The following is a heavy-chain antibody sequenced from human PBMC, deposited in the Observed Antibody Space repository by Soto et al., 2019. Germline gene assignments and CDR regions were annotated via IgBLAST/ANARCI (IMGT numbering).Heavy chain of an antibody. CDR2: IIPILTTP. Sequence: QVQLVQSGAEVKKTGSSVKVSCKASGGMFSTFGFSWVRQAPGQGPEWIGGIIPILTTPNYAERFQGRVTIVADELTTTVYMELSSLRSDDTAVYYCARDTREITRVRGVIPYYIYHMDVWGPGTTVAVSS. CDR3: ARDTREITRVRGVIPYYIYHMDV. CDR1: GGMFSTFG. J-gene: IGHJ6*02. D-gene: IGHD3-10*01. V-gene: IGHV1-69*01.